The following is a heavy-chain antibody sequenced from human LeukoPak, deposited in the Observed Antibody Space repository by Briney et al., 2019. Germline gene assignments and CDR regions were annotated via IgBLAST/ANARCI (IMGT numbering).Heavy chain of an antibody. Sequence: ASVKVSCKASGYTFTSYYMHWVRQAPGQGLEWMGIINPSGGSTSYAQKFQGRVTMTTDTSTSTAYMELRSLRSDDTAVYYCARGGPAARLITFGGVTDYWGQGTLVTVSS. CDR1: GYTFTSYY. V-gene: IGHV1-46*01. CDR2: INPSGGST. D-gene: IGHD3-16*01. CDR3: ARGGPAARLITFGGVTDY. J-gene: IGHJ4*02.